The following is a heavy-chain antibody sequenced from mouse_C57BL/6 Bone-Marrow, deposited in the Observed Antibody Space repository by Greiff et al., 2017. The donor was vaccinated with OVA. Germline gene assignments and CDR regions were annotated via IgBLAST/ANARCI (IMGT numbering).Heavy chain of an antibody. D-gene: IGHD1-1*01. CDR1: GYTFTSYW. V-gene: IGHV1-50*01. CDR3: AHYYGSSWDWYFDV. J-gene: IGHJ1*03. CDR2: IDPSDSYT. Sequence: QVQLQQPGAELVKPGASVKLSCKASGYTFTSYWMQWVKQRPGQGLEWIGEIDPSDSYTNYNQKFKGKATLTVDTSSSTAYMQLSSLTSEDSAVYYCAHYYGSSWDWYFDVWGTGTTVTVSS.